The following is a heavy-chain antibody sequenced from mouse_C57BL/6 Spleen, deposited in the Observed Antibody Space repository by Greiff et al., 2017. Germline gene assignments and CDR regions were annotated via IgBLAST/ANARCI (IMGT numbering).Heavy chain of an antibody. J-gene: IGHJ4*01. CDR1: GFSLTSYG. CDR3: ASLMITTGYYAMDY. CDR2: IWSGGST. D-gene: IGHD2-4*01. Sequence: VQLQQSGPGLVQPSQSLSITCTVSGFSLTSYGVHWVRQSPGKGLEWLGVIWSGGSTDYNAAFISRLSISKDNSKSQVFFKMNSLQADDTAIYYCASLMITTGYYAMDYWGQGTSVTVSS. V-gene: IGHV2-2*01.